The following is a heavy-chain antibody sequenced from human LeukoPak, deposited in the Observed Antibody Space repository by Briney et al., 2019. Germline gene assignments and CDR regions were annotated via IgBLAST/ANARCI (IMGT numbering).Heavy chain of an antibody. CDR1: GFTFSSYA. Sequence: GWSLRLSCAASGFTFSSYAMSWVRQAPGKGLEWVSAISGSGGSTYYADSVKGRFTISRDNSKNTLYLQMNSLRAEDTAVYYCAKDRDPSRGAGTGQPLDYWGQGTLVTVSS. V-gene: IGHV3-23*01. J-gene: IGHJ4*02. CDR2: ISGSGGST. CDR3: AKDRDPSRGAGTGQPLDY. D-gene: IGHD6-19*01.